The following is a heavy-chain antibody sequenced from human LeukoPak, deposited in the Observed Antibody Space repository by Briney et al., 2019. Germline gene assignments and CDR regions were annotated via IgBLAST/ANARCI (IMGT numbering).Heavy chain of an antibody. V-gene: IGHV3-74*01. CDR1: GFTFSSYW. Sequence: GGSLRLSCAASGFTFSSYWIHWVRQAPGNGLVWVSTINRDGSDTRYADSVKGRFTISRDNAKSTLYLQMNSLRAEDTAVYYCSRVGTDGWELVRPRAFDIWGQGTMVTVSS. CDR3: SRVGTDGWELVRPRAFDI. D-gene: IGHD1-26*01. J-gene: IGHJ3*02. CDR2: INRDGSDT.